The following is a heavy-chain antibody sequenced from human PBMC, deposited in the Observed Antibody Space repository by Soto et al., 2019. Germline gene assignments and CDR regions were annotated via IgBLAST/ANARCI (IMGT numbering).Heavy chain of an antibody. Sequence: GESLMISSTRSGYSFTSYWISWVRQMPGKGLEWMGRIDPSDSYTNYSPSFQGHVTISADKSISTAYLQWSSLKASDTALYYCARRSLGSRIYYAMDVWGQGTTATDSS. V-gene: IGHV5-10-1*01. D-gene: IGHD7-27*01. CDR3: ARRSLGSRIYYAMDV. CDR2: IDPSDSYT. CDR1: GYSFTSYW. J-gene: IGHJ6*02.